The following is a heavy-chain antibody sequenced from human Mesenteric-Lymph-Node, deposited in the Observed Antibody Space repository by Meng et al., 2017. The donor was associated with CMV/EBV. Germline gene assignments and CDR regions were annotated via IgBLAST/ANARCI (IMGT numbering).Heavy chain of an antibody. CDR2: ISGSGGST. D-gene: IGHD3-10*01. Sequence: AASVFTVSGYAMNWVRQAPGKGLEWVSSISGSGGSTYYADSVKGRFTISRDNSKNTLYLQMNSLRAEDTAVYYCAKDRAGDGLYFDYWGQGTLVTVSS. J-gene: IGHJ4*02. V-gene: IGHV3-23*01. CDR1: VFTVSGYA. CDR3: AKDRAGDGLYFDY.